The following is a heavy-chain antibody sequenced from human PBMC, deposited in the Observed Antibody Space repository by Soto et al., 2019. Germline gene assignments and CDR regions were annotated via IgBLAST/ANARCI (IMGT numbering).Heavy chain of an antibody. Sequence: PGGSLRLSCAASGFTFSSYSMNWVRQAPGKGLEWVSSITGSSSYTYYADSVKGRFTISRDNAKNSLYLQMNSLRAEDTAVYYCARDLGYYDSSGYEACWGQGTLVTVSS. CDR3: ARDLGYYDSSGYEAC. CDR2: ITGSSSYT. J-gene: IGHJ4*02. V-gene: IGHV3-21*01. CDR1: GFTFSSYS. D-gene: IGHD3-22*01.